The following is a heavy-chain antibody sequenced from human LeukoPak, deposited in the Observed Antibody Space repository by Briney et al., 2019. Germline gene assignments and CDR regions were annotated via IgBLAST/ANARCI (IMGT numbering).Heavy chain of an antibody. J-gene: IGHJ3*02. CDR3: ASAGVVTQGSDAFDI. Sequence: ASVKVSCKASGYTFTGYYMHWVRQAPGQGLEWMGWINPNSGGTNYAQKFQGRVTMTRDTSISTAYMELSRLRSDDTAVYYCASAGVVTQGSDAFDIWGQGTMVTASS. V-gene: IGHV1-2*02. CDR1: GYTFTGYY. D-gene: IGHD3-22*01. CDR2: INPNSGGT.